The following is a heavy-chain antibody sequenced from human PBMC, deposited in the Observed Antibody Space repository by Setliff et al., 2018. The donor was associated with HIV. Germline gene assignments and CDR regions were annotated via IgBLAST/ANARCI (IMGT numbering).Heavy chain of an antibody. Sequence: GGSLRLSCAASGFTFDRFWMHWVRQAPGKGLVWVSRVNRDGSSTTYADSVKGRFTISRDNSQNTLYLQMNSLRAEDTAVYYCARRGNYLGDAFDIWGQGTMVTVSS. V-gene: IGHV3-74*01. D-gene: IGHD1-26*01. CDR2: VNRDGSST. J-gene: IGHJ3*02. CDR1: GFTFDRFW. CDR3: ARRGNYLGDAFDI.